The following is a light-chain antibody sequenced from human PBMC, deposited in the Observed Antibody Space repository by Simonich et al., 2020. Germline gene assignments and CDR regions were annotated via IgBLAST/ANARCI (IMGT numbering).Light chain of an antibody. V-gene: IGKV1-12*01. CDR1: QGIRSW. J-gene: IGKJ2*01. Sequence: DIQMTQSPSSVSASVGNRVTIICRASQGIRSWLAWYKQKPGKDPKLLIYAASSLQSGVPSRFSGSGSGTDFTLTISSLQPEDFATYYCQQANSFPQTFGQGTKLEIK. CDR3: QQANSFPQT. CDR2: AAS.